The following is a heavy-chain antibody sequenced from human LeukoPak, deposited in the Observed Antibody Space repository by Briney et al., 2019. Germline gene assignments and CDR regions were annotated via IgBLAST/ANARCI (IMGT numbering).Heavy chain of an antibody. CDR3: ARDRRNYGSGTYSPDSFDY. Sequence: GGSLRLSCAASGFTFSSYETIWVRQAPGKGLEWVSYISGSGSTIYYADSVKGRFTISRDNAKNSLYLQMNSLRDEDTAVYSCARDRRNYGSGTYSPDSFDYWGQGTLVTVSS. D-gene: IGHD3-10*01. CDR2: ISGSGSTI. CDR1: GFTFSSYE. V-gene: IGHV3-48*03. J-gene: IGHJ4*02.